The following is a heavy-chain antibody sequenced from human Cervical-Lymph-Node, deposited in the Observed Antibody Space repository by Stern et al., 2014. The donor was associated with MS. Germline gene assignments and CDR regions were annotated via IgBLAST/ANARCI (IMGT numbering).Heavy chain of an antibody. J-gene: IGHJ6*02. Sequence: QVQLVQSGAEVKKPGSSVKVSCKASGDTFSDYGFSWVRQAPGQGLEWMGGIIPIFGTANYAQSFQGRVTISADESTSTAYMELSSLTSADTAVYYCARDSDLENIGFGMDVWGQGTTVTVSS. CDR1: GDTFSDYG. CDR3: ARDSDLENIGFGMDV. D-gene: IGHD2/OR15-2a*01. CDR2: IIPIFGTA. V-gene: IGHV1-69*01.